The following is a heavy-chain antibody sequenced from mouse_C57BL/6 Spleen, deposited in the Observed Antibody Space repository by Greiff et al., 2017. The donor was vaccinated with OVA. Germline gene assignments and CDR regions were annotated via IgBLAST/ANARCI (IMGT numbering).Heavy chain of an antibody. Sequence: EVKLQQSGPELVKPGASVKISCKASGYTFTDYYMNWVKQSHGKSLEWIGDINPNNGGTSYNQKFKGKATLTVDKSSSTAYMELRSLTSADSAVYYCARWGITTVVAPSYYAMDDWGQGTSVTVSS. J-gene: IGHJ4*01. CDR1: GYTFTDYY. V-gene: IGHV1-26*01. CDR3: ARWGITTVVAPSYYAMDD. CDR2: INPNNGGT. D-gene: IGHD1-1*01.